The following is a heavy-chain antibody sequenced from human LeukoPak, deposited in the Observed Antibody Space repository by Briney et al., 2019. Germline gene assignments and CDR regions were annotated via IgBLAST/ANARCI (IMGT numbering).Heavy chain of an antibody. CDR1: GFTFSSYS. J-gene: IGHJ4*02. V-gene: IGHV3-21*01. D-gene: IGHD1-26*01. Sequence: GGSLRLSCAASGFTFSSYSMNWVRQAPGRGLEWVSSITSSSTYIYYAELVKGRFTITRDNAKNSLYLQMKSLRAEDTAVYYCARVYSGLFDYWGQGTLVTVSS. CDR2: ITSSSTYI. CDR3: ARVYSGLFDY.